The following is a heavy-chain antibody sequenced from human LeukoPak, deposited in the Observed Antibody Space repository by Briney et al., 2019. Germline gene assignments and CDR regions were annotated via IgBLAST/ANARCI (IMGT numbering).Heavy chain of an antibody. D-gene: IGHD1-26*01. J-gene: IGHJ4*02. CDR2: ISWNSGSI. CDR3: AKDTGSYYYFDY. CDR1: GFTFDDYA. Sequence: GRSLRLSCAASGFTFDDYAMPWVRQAPGKGLEWVSGISWNSGSIGYADSVKGRFTISRDNAKNSLYLQMNSLRAEDTALYYCAKDTGSYYYFDYWGQGTLVTVSS. V-gene: IGHV3-9*01.